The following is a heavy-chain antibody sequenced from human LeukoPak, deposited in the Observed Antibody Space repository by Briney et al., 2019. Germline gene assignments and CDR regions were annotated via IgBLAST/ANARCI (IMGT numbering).Heavy chain of an antibody. D-gene: IGHD2-21*01. CDR2: MNPNSGNT. V-gene: IGHV1-8*01. Sequence: ASVKVSCKASGYTFTSYDINWVRQATGQGLEWMGWMNPNSGNTGYAQKFQGRVTMTRNTSISTAYMELSSLRSEDTAVYYCARAVAVVVSPVDYWGQGTLVTVSS. CDR3: ARAVAVVVSPVDY. CDR1: GYTFTSYD. J-gene: IGHJ4*02.